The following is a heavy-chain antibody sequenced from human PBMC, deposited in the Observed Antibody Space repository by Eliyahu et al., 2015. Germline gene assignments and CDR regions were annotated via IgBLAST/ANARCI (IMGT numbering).Heavy chain of an antibody. CDR3: ARIYRSGFTX. V-gene: IGHV1-3*04. J-gene: IGHJ4*02. Sequence: QVQLVQSGAEVKKPGASVKVSCKSSGYTFTSYAIHWVRQAPGPRLELMGWINTDKGNTKYSQKLQGRVTIIRDTSATTVSMELTSLKSEDTAVYFCARIYRSGFTXWGQGTLVTVSS. D-gene: IGHD5-12*01. CDR1: GYTFTSYA. CDR2: INTDKGNT.